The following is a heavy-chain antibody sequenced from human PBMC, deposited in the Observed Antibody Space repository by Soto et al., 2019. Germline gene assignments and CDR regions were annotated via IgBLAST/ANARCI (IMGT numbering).Heavy chain of an antibody. Sequence: QVQLQESGPGLVKPSGTLSLTCAVSGGSISSDNWWNWVRQFPGKGLEWIGEIHHRGSTSYNPSLKSRVIISVDKSKNQFSLKVSSVTAADTAVYYCASRGSGIVYGLDVWGQGTTVTVSS. J-gene: IGHJ6*02. V-gene: IGHV4-4*02. CDR1: GGSISSDNW. CDR2: IHHRGST. CDR3: ASRGSGIVYGLDV. D-gene: IGHD3-10*01.